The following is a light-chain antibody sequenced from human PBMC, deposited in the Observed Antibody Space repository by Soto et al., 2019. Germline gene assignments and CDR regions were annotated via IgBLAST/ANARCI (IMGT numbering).Light chain of an antibody. CDR1: NSDVGGYNY. CDR3: SSYTSSSTLYV. V-gene: IGLV2-14*01. CDR2: EVS. Sequence: QSALTQPASVSGSPGQSLTISCTGTNSDVGGYNYVSWYQQHPGNAPKLIIYEVSNRPSGVSNRFSGSKSGNTASLTISGLQAEDESYYYCSSYTSSSTLYVFGTGTKVTVL. J-gene: IGLJ1*01.